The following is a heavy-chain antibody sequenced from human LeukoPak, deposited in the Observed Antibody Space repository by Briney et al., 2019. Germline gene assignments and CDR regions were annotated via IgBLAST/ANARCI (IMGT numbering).Heavy chain of an antibody. CDR1: GGSISSYY. CDR3: TRDRRDGYNYVDI. J-gene: IGHJ4*02. Sequence: PSETLSLTCTVSGGSISSYYWSWIRQPPGKGLEWIGYISYSGSTNYNPSLKSRVTMSVDTSKNQFSLKLSSVTAADTAVYYCTRDRRDGYNYVDIWGQGTLVTVSS. D-gene: IGHD5-24*01. CDR2: ISYSGST. V-gene: IGHV4-59*01.